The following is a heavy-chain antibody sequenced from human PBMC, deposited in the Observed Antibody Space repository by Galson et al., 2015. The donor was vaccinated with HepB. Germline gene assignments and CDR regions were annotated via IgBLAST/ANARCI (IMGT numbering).Heavy chain of an antibody. CDR1: GGTFSSYA. Sequence: SVKVSCKASGGTFSSYAISWVRQAPGQGLEWMGGIIPIFGTANYAQKFQGRVTITADESTSTAYMELSSLRSEDTAVYYCARGRGPYYYDSSGYYYGAFDIWGQGTMVTVSS. D-gene: IGHD3-22*01. CDR2: IIPIFGTA. J-gene: IGHJ3*02. CDR3: ARGRGPYYYDSSGYYYGAFDI. V-gene: IGHV1-69*13.